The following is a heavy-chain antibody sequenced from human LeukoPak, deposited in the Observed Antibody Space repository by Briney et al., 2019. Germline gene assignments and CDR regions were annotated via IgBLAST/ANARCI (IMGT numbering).Heavy chain of an antibody. Sequence: PSETLSLTCTVSGGSISSYYWSWIRQPPGKGLEWIGYIYYSGSTNYNPSLKRRVPISVDTSKNQFSLKLSSVTAADTAVYYCARRSASNYVFDYWGQGTLVTVSS. CDR3: ARRSASNYVFDY. J-gene: IGHJ4*02. D-gene: IGHD4-11*01. CDR2: IYYSGST. V-gene: IGHV4-59*08. CDR1: GGSISSYY.